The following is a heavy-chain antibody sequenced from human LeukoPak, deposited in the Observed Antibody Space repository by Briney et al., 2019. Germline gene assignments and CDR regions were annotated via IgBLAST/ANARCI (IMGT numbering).Heavy chain of an antibody. CDR1: GFTFSSNW. J-gene: IGHJ4*02. Sequence: GGSLRLSCAASGFTFSSNWMHWVRQAPGKGLVWVSRINEDGSTTNYADSVKGRSTIFRDNAKNTLYLQMNSLRAEDTAVYYYAKDPHRWGQGTLVTVSS. V-gene: IGHV3-74*01. CDR3: AKDPHR. CDR2: INEDGSTT.